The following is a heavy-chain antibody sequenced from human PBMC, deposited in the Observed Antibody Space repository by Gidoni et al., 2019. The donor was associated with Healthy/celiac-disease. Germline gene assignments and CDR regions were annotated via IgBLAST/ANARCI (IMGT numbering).Heavy chain of an antibody. CDR1: GGTFSSYA. CDR2: IIPIFGIA. CDR3: ARAQGYYYDSSGYLAY. V-gene: IGHV1-69*01. J-gene: IGHJ4*02. D-gene: IGHD3-22*01. Sequence: QVQLVQSGAEVKKPGSSVKVSCKTSGGTFSSYAISWVRQAPGQGLEWMGGIIPIFGIANYAQKFQGRVTITADESTSTAYMELSSLRSEDTAVYYCARAQGYYYDSSGYLAYWGQGTLVTVSS.